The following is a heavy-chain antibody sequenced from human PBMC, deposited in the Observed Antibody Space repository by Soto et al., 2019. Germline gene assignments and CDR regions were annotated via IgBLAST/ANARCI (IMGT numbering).Heavy chain of an antibody. Sequence: GGSLRLSCAASGFTFSSYAMSWVRQAPGKGLEWVSAISGSGGSTCYADSVKGRFTISRDNSKNTLYLQMNSLRAEDTAVYYCAKSGGFGELLGPIDYWGQGTLVTVSS. CDR1: GFTFSSYA. D-gene: IGHD3-10*01. V-gene: IGHV3-23*01. CDR2: ISGSGGST. CDR3: AKSGGFGELLGPIDY. J-gene: IGHJ4*02.